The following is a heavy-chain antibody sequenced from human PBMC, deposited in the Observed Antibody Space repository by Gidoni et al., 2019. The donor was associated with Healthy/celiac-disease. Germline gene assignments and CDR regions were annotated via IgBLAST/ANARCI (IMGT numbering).Heavy chain of an antibody. CDR3: ALVGATAEYFQH. D-gene: IGHD1-26*01. J-gene: IGHJ1*01. CDR1: GFTFSSYW. CDR2: IKQDGSEK. Sequence: EVQLVESGGGLVQPGGSLRLSCAASGFTFSSYWMSWVRQAQGKGLEWVANIKQDGSEKYYVDAGKGRFTISGDNAKNSLYLKMNSLRAEDTAVYYWALVGATAEYFQHWGQGTLVTVSS. V-gene: IGHV3-7*01.